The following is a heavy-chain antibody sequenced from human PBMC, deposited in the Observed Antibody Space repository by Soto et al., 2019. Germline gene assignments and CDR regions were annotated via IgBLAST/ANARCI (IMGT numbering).Heavy chain of an antibody. CDR3: ATQPFDIVVVPAAIPIHY. Sequence: GGSLRLSCAASGFTFSSYGMHWVRQAPGKGLEWVAVISYDGSNKYYADSVKGRFTISRDNSKNTLYLQMNSLRAEDTAVYYCATQPFDIVVVPAAIPIHYWGQGTLVTVSS. J-gene: IGHJ4*02. CDR1: GFTFSSYG. V-gene: IGHV3-30*03. CDR2: ISYDGSNK. D-gene: IGHD2-2*02.